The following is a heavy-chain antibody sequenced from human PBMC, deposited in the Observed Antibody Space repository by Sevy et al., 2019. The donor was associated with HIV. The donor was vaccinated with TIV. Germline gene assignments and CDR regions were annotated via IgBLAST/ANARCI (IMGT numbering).Heavy chain of an antibody. CDR2: IYYSGST. Sequence: SETLSLTCTVSGGSISSYYWSWIRQPPGKGLEWIGYIYYSGSTNYNPSLKSRVTISVDTSKNQFSLKLSSVTAVDTAVYYCARDGNRATNYYGMDVWGQGTTVTVSS. CDR3: ARDGNRATNYYGMDV. J-gene: IGHJ6*02. D-gene: IGHD3-10*01. V-gene: IGHV4-59*01. CDR1: GGSISSYY.